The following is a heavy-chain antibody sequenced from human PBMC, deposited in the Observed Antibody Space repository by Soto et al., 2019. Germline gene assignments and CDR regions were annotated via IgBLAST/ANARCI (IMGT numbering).Heavy chain of an antibody. CDR2: INPNSGGT. J-gene: IGHJ4*02. D-gene: IGHD2-2*02. Sequence: ASVKVSCKASGYTFTGYYMHWVRQAPGQGLEWMGWINPNSGGTNYAQKFQGRVTMTRDTSISTAYMELSRLRSDDTAVYYCARGYCSSPSCYMMRADYWGQGRLVTVSS. CDR3: ARGYCSSPSCYMMRADY. V-gene: IGHV1-2*02. CDR1: GYTFTGYY.